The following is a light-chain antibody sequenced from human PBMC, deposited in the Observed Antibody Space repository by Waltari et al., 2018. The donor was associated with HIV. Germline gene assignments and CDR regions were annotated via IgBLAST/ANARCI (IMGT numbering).Light chain of an antibody. CDR2: AAS. V-gene: IGKV1-39*01. J-gene: IGKJ1*01. Sequence: DIQMTQSPSSLSASVGDRVTITCRASQSISSYLNWYQQKPGKAPKLLIYAASSLQSGVPSRFSGSGSGTDFTLTISSLQPEDFASYYCQQSYSILWTLGQGTKVEIK. CDR3: QQSYSILWT. CDR1: QSISSY.